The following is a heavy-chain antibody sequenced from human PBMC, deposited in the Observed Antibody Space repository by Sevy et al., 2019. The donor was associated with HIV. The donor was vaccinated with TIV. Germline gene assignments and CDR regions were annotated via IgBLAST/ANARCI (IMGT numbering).Heavy chain of an antibody. CDR3: ARGPLGYCSSTSCYEGDYYYYGMDV. CDR2: TWYDGNNK. CDR1: GFTFSNYG. D-gene: IGHD2-2*01. Sequence: GGSLRLSCAASGFTFSNYGIHWVRQAPGKGLEWVAVTWYDGNNKKYTDSVKGRFTISRDNSKKTLYLQVNSLGAEDTAVYYCARGPLGYCSSTSCYEGDYYYYGMDVWGQGTTVTVSS. J-gene: IGHJ6*02. V-gene: IGHV3-33*01.